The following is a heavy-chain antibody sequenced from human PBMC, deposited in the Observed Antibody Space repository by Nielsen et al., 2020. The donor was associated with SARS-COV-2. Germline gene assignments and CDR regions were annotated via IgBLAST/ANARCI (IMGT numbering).Heavy chain of an antibody. Sequence: GGSLRLSCAASGFTFDDYAMHWVRQAPGKGLEWVSGISWNSGSIGYADSVKGRFTISRDNAKNSLYLQMNSLRAEDTALYYCSTGGYCGQGTLVTVSS. CDR1: GFTFDDYA. D-gene: IGHD1-14*01. V-gene: IGHV3-9*01. CDR3: STGGY. J-gene: IGHJ4*02. CDR2: ISWNSGSI.